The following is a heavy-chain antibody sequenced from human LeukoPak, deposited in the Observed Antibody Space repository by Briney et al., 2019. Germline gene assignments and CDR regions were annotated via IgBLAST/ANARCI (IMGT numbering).Heavy chain of an antibody. CDR2: INPNSGGT. Sequence: ASVKVSCKASGYTFTGYCMHWVRQAPGQGLEWMGWINPNSGGTNLAQNFQGRVTMTRDTSITTAYMELRRLRYDDTAVYYCVLSSGYYRNWFDPWGQGTLVSVSS. J-gene: IGHJ5*02. D-gene: IGHD3-22*01. V-gene: IGHV1-2*02. CDR1: GYTFTGYC. CDR3: VLSSGYYRNWFDP.